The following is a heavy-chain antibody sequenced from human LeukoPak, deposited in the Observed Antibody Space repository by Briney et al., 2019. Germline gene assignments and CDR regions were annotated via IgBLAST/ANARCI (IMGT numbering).Heavy chain of an antibody. CDR3: ARGARYFDY. CDR1: GGSISGYY. J-gene: IGHJ4*02. D-gene: IGHD3-16*01. V-gene: IGHV4-59*01. Sequence: SETLSLTCTVSGGSISGYYWSWIRQPPGKGLEWIGYIYYSGSTNYNPSLKSRVTISVDTSKNQFSLKLSSVTAADTAVYYCARGARYFDYWGQGTLVTVSS. CDR2: IYYSGST.